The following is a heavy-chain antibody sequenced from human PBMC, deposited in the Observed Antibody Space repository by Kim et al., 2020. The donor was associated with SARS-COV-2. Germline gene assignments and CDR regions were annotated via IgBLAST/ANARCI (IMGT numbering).Heavy chain of an antibody. CDR1: GGSISSTSHY. J-gene: IGHJ4*02. CDR3: ARVAQNYDILTGYSNYNFGC. CDR2: IYYSGTT. V-gene: IGHV4-39*01. Sequence: SETLSLTCSVSGGSISSTSHYWGWIRQPPGRGLEWIGTIYYSGTTYYNPSLKSRVTISVDTSNNQFSLKLSSVTAADTAVYYCARVAQNYDILTGYSNYNFGCWGQGTLVTVS. D-gene: IGHD3-9*01.